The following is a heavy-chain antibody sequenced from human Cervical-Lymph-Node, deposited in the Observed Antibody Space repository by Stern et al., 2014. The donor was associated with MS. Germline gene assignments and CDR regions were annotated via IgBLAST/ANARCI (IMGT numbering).Heavy chain of an antibody. CDR3: ASDFSRGGYFDY. Sequence: EVQLVESGGGLVQPGGSLRLSCAASGFSFSSYWMHWVRQAPGKGLVWVSRINSDGSSTSYADSVKGRFTISRDNAKNTLNLQMNSLRAEDTAVYYCASDFSRGGYFDYWGQGTLVTVSS. J-gene: IGHJ4*02. V-gene: IGHV3-74*02. CDR2: INSDGSST. CDR1: GFSFSSYW. D-gene: IGHD3-16*01.